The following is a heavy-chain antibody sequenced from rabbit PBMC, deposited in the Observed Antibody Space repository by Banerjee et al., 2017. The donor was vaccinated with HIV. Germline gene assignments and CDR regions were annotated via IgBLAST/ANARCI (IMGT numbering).Heavy chain of an antibody. CDR1: GFSFSNKYV. CDR3: ARDLAGAIGWNFVL. V-gene: IGHV1S45*01. D-gene: IGHD4-1*01. J-gene: IGHJ4*01. Sequence: QEQLEVSGGDLVKPEGSLTLTCTASGFSFSNKYVMCWVRQAPGKGLEWIGCINTSSGNTVYASWAKGRFTISKTSSTTVTLQMTSLTAADTATYFCARDLAGAIGWNFVLWGPGTLVTVS. CDR2: INTSSGNT.